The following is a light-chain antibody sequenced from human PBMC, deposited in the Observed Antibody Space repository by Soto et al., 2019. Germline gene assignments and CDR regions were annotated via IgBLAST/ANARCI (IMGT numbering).Light chain of an antibody. Sequence: IVLTQFPGTLSFSPGERATLSCRASQSDSSSYLAWYQQKPGQAPRLLIYGASSRATGIPDRFSGSGSGTDFTLTISRLEPEDFAVYYCQQYGSSGTFGQGTKVDIK. J-gene: IGKJ1*01. CDR3: QQYGSSGT. CDR1: QSDSSSY. V-gene: IGKV3-20*01. CDR2: GAS.